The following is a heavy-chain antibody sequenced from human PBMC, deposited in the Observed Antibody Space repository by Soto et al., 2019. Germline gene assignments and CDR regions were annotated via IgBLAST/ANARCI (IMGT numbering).Heavy chain of an antibody. Sequence: SETLSLTCAVSGYSIASGYYWAWIRQSPGKGLEWIGSIYHAGSVYYNPSLNSRVAVSLDTSKNHFSLKLTSVTAADTAVYYCSRPTNARPGDDWGQGTLVTVSS. CDR3: SRPTNARPGDD. CDR2: IYHAGSV. D-gene: IGHD2-2*01. J-gene: IGHJ4*02. CDR1: GYSIASGYY. V-gene: IGHV4-38-2*01.